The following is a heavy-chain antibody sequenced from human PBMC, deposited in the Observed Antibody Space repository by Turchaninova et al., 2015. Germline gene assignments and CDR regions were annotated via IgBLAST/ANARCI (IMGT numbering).Heavy chain of an antibody. V-gene: IGHV3-23*01. J-gene: IGHJ6*03. CDR3: AKRGCSSSSCSSPKFYYYHYMDV. Sequence: LRLSCAASGFTFSAYGMSWVRQAPGTGLEWVTAIGGSGGRTNYAGSVKGRFTISRDNSKNTLFLQMNSLRAEDTAVYYCAKRGCSSSSCSSPKFYYYHYMDVWGKGTTVTVSS. CDR2: IGGSGGRT. D-gene: IGHD2-2*01. CDR1: GFTFSAYG.